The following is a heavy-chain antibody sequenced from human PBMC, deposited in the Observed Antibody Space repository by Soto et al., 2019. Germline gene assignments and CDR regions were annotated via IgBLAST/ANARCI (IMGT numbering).Heavy chain of an antibody. Sequence: GGSLRLSCAASGFTFSNAWMSWVRQAPGKGLEWVGRIKSKTDGGTTDYAAPVKGRFTISRDDSKNTLYLQMNSLKTEDTAVYYCTTMTTHHSYYYYYYMDVWGKGTTVTVSS. J-gene: IGHJ6*03. V-gene: IGHV3-15*01. CDR1: GFTFSNAW. CDR2: IKSKTDGGTT. CDR3: TTMTTHHSYYYYYYMDV. D-gene: IGHD4-17*01.